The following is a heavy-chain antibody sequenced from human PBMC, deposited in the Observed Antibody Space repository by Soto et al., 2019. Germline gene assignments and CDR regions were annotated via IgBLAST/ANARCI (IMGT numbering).Heavy chain of an antibody. Sequence: WASVKVSCKASGGTFSSYAISWVRQAPGQGLEWMGGIIPIFGTANYAQKFQGRVTITADESTSTAYMELSSLRSEDTAVYYCARYCSSTSCDPVWNLPYGMDVWGQGTTVTVSS. CDR2: IIPIFGTA. CDR3: ARYCSSTSCDPVWNLPYGMDV. D-gene: IGHD2-2*01. V-gene: IGHV1-69*13. J-gene: IGHJ6*02. CDR1: GGTFSSYA.